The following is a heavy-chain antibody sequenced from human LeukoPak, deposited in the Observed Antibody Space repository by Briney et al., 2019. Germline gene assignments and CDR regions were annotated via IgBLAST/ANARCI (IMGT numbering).Heavy chain of an antibody. CDR1: GFTFSSYA. D-gene: IGHD3-16*02. CDR3: AKDQDYVWGSYRYGAFDI. Sequence: GGSLRLSCAASGFTFSSYAMSWVRQAPGKGLEWVSAISGSGGSTYYADSVKGRFTISRDNSKNTLYLQMNSPRAEDTAVYYCAKDQDYVWGSYRYGAFDIWGQGTMVTVSS. CDR2: ISGSGGST. V-gene: IGHV3-23*01. J-gene: IGHJ3*02.